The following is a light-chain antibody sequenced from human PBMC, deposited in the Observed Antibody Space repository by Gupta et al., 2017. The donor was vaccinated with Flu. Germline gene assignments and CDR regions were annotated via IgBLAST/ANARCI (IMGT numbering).Light chain of an antibody. J-gene: IGKJ4*01. CDR3: QQYDDWPP. Sequence: PGERATPSCRASQTISNNLAWYQQRPGQAPRLLIYDASTRATGIPARFSGSGSGTDFTLTINSLQSEDFALYYCQQYDDWPPFGGGTTVGIK. CDR1: QTISNN. CDR2: DAS. V-gene: IGKV3-15*01.